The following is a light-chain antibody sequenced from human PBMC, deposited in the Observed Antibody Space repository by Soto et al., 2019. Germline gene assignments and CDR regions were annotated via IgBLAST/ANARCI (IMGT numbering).Light chain of an antibody. Sequence: QPVLTQPASGSGSPGQSSSISCTGTSGDVGGYNYVSWYQQHPGKAPKLMIYDVSNRPSGVSNRFSGSKSGNTASLTISGLQAEDEADYYCSSYTSSSTLYVFGTGTKVTVL. J-gene: IGLJ1*01. CDR1: SGDVGGYNY. CDR3: SSYTSSSTLYV. CDR2: DVS. V-gene: IGLV2-14*01.